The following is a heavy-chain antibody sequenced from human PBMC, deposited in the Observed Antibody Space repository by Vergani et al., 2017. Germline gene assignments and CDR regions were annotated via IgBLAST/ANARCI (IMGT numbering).Heavy chain of an antibody. D-gene: IGHD4-23*01. Sequence: QVKLQESGPGLVKPSETLSLPCTVSGASVNSYYWSWIRQPPGKGLEWMGYVSFRGDTLYDPSVKGRMTISLNTSSNQFSLYLTSVTAADTAVYYCAGRGYGGKGDWYFDLWGRGTLVTVSS. CDR1: GASVNSYY. V-gene: IGHV4-59*02. J-gene: IGHJ2*01. CDR3: AGRGYGGKGDWYFDL. CDR2: VSFRGDT.